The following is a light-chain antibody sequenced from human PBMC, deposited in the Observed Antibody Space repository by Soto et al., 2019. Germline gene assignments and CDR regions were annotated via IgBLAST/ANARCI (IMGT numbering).Light chain of an antibody. V-gene: IGLV2-23*01. CDR1: SSDVGSYNL. Sequence: QPASVSGSPGQSITISCTGTSSDVGSYNLVSWYQQHPGKAPKLMIYEGSKRPSGVSNRFSGSKSGNTASLTISGLQAEDEADYYCCSYAGSRVFGGGTKLTVL. CDR2: EGS. J-gene: IGLJ3*02. CDR3: CSYAGSRV.